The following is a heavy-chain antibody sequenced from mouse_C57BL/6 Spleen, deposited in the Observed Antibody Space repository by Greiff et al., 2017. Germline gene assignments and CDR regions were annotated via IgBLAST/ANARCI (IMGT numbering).Heavy chain of an antibody. CDR1: GYTFTSYW. Sequence: QVQLQQSGTELVKPGASVKLSCKASGYTFTSYWMHWVKQRPGQGLEWIGNINPSNGGTNYNEKFKSKATLTVDKSSSTAYMQLSSLTSEDSAVYYCARDPITTVVEGYFDVWGTGTTVTVSS. J-gene: IGHJ1*03. CDR3: ARDPITTVVEGYFDV. V-gene: IGHV1-53*01. CDR2: INPSNGGT. D-gene: IGHD1-1*01.